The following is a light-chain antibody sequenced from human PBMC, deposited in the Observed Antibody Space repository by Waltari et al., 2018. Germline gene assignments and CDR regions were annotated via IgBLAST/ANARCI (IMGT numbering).Light chain of an antibody. CDR2: YDT. J-gene: IGLJ3*02. CDR3: QVWDSDSDHPV. Sequence: GAVAPGNTATIACGGNNLERKSVHWYQQKPGQTPVAVIYYDTERPSGISERFSGSNSGNTATLTISRVEAGDEADYYCQVWDSDSDHPVFGGGTKLTVL. CDR1: NLERKS. V-gene: IGLV3-21*04.